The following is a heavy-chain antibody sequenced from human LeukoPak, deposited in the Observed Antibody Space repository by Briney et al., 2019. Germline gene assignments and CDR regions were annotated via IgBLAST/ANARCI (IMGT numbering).Heavy chain of an antibody. CDR2: IYPGDSDT. CDR3: ARRGEAMDPFDY. D-gene: IGHD5-18*01. V-gene: IGHV5-51*01. Sequence: GESLKISCKDSGYSFTSYWIGWVRQMPGKGLEWMGIIYPGDSDTRYTPSFQGQVTISADKSINPAYLQWSSLKASDTAIYYCARRGEAMDPFDYWGQGTLVTVSS. CDR1: GYSFTSYW. J-gene: IGHJ4*02.